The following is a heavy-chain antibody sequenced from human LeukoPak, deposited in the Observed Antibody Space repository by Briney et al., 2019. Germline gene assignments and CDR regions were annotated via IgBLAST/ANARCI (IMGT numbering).Heavy chain of an antibody. Sequence: PGGSLRLSCAASGFTFSRYGMHWVRQAPGKGLEWVAVIWSDGNNKEHGDSVKGRFTISRDNSKNTLYLQMNSVRAEDTAMYYCARDYCSSISCMDAWGQGTTVTVSS. CDR3: ARDYCSSISCMDA. CDR2: IWSDGNNK. CDR1: GFTFSRYG. J-gene: IGHJ6*02. V-gene: IGHV3-33*01. D-gene: IGHD2-2*01.